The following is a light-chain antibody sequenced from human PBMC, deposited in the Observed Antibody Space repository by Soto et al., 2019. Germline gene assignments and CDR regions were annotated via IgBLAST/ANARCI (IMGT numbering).Light chain of an antibody. CDR3: QQYYNWPPWT. Sequence: EVVMTQSPATLSVSPGERATLSCRASQSVSSNLAWYQQKPGQAPRLLIYGASTRATDIPGRFSGSGSGTEFTLTISSLQSEDFAVYYCQQYYNWPPWTFGQGTRVEIK. CDR1: QSVSSN. J-gene: IGKJ1*01. CDR2: GAS. V-gene: IGKV3-15*01.